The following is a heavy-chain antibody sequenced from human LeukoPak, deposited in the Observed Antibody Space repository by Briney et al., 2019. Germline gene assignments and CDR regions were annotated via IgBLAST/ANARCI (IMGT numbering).Heavy chain of an antibody. Sequence: GGSLRLSCAASGFTFSTYGMHWVRQAPGKGLEWVAFIRHDGSNKYYADSVKGRFTISRDNSKNTLYVQMNSLRAEDTAVYYCAKDPMYSADYWGQGTLVTVSS. CDR3: AKDPMYSADY. J-gene: IGHJ4*02. V-gene: IGHV3-30*02. D-gene: IGHD2-21*01. CDR2: IRHDGSNK. CDR1: GFTFSTYG.